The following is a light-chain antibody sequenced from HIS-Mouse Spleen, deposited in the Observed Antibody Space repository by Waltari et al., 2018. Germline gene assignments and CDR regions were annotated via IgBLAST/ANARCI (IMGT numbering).Light chain of an antibody. CDR1: QSVSSN. Sequence: EIVITQSPATLSVSPGQRATLSCRASQSVSSNLAWYQQKPGQAPSLLIYGASTRATGIPARFSGSGSGTEFTLTISSMQSEDFAVYYCQQYNNWPWTFGQGTKVEIK. CDR2: GAS. CDR3: QQYNNWPWT. J-gene: IGKJ1*01. V-gene: IGKV3-15*01.